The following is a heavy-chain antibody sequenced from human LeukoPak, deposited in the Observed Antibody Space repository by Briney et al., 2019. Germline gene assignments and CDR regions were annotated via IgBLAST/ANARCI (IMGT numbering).Heavy chain of an antibody. CDR1: GFTFSGYA. CDR2: ISYDGSNK. CDR3: ARGTPSSWYYFDY. Sequence: GGSLRLSCAASGFTFSGYAMHWVRQAPGKGLEWVAVISYDGSNKYYADSVKGRFTISRDNSKNTLYLQMNSLRAEDTAVYYCARGTPSSWYYFDYWGQGTLVTVSS. V-gene: IGHV3-30*04. J-gene: IGHJ4*02. D-gene: IGHD6-13*01.